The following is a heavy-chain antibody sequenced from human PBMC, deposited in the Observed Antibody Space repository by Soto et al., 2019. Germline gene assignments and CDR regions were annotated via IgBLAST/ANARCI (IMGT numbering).Heavy chain of an antibody. CDR1: DGFISSSNY. D-gene: IGHD2-15*01. V-gene: IGHV4-4*02. CDR2: VYHNGGP. CDR3: VRHGGRLFDY. Sequence: SETLSLTCAVSDGFISSSNYWSLVRQPPGKGLEWIGQVYHNGGPSYNPSLRSRVTMSIDKSKNQFSLNLSAVTAADTAVYFCVRHGGRLFDYWGPGHLVTVSS. J-gene: IGHJ4*02.